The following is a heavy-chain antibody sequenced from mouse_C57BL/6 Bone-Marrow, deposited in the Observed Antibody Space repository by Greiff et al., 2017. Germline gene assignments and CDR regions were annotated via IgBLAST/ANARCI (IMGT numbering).Heavy chain of an antibody. CDR1: GFNIKDDY. J-gene: IGHJ2*01. CDR2: IDPENGDT. CDR3: TTVPFDY. V-gene: IGHV14-4*01. Sequence: VKLVESGAELVRPGASVKLSCTASGFNIKDDYMHWVKQRPEQGLEWIGWIDPENGDTEYASKFQGKATITADTSSNTAYLQLSSLTSEDTAVYYCTTVPFDYWGQGTTLTVSS.